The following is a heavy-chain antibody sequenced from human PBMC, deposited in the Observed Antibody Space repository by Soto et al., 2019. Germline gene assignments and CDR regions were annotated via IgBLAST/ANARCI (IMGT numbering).Heavy chain of an antibody. CDR3: ARTPYYSDTSGKHNPMGFDY. CDR1: GGSISSGDYY. CDR2: IFYRGST. J-gene: IGHJ4*02. D-gene: IGHD3-22*01. Sequence: QVQLQESGPGLVKPSQTLSLTCTVSGGSISSGDYYWNWIRQHPGKGLEWIGYIFYRGSTYYNPSLKSRVTLSLDTSQNRFSLKPSSVTAADTAVYYCARTPYYSDTSGKHNPMGFDYWGQGTLVTVSS. V-gene: IGHV4-31*03.